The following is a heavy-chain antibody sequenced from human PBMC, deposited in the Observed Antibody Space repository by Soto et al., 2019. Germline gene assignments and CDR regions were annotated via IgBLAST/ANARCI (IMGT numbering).Heavy chain of an antibody. CDR3: ARGREFDS. J-gene: IGHJ4*02. V-gene: IGHV4-30-2*01. CDR2: ILPSGTT. Sequence: TLSLTCAVSGGSLTSGTYSWNWTRQPPGKGLEWIGYILPSGTTYYNPSLKSRVSISIDVSKNQFSLNLRSLTAADTAVYYCARGREFDSWGQGTLVTVSS. CDR1: GGSLTSGTYS.